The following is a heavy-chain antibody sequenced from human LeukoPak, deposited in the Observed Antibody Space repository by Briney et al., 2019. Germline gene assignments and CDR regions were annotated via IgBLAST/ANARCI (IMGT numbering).Heavy chain of an antibody. Sequence: PGGSLRLSCAASGFTFSNYGMHWVRQAPGKGLEWVAFVRYDESTKFYADSVKGRFTISRDNAKNSLYLQMNSLRAEDTAVYYCARDAGGFIAVAGGYWFDYWGQGTLVTVSS. V-gene: IGHV3-30*02. J-gene: IGHJ4*02. CDR1: GFTFSNYG. D-gene: IGHD6-19*01. CDR3: ARDAGGFIAVAGGYWFDY. CDR2: VRYDESTK.